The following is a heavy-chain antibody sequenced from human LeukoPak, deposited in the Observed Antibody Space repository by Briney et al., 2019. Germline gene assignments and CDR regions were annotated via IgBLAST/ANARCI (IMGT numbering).Heavy chain of an antibody. J-gene: IGHJ6*03. CDR3: AKEYYYYDSSGYYSYYYYYYMDV. V-gene: IGHV3-30*02. Sequence: PGGSLRLSCAASGFTFSSYGMHWVRQAPGKGLEWVAFIRYEGSNKYYADSVKGRFTISRDNSKNTLYLQMNSLRAEDTAVYYCAKEYYYYDSSGYYSYYYYYYMDVWGKGTTVTISS. CDR2: IRYEGSNK. CDR1: GFTFSSYG. D-gene: IGHD3-22*01.